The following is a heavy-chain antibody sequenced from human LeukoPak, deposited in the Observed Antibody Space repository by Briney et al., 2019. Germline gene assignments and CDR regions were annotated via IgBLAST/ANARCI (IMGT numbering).Heavy chain of an antibody. Sequence: GRSLRLSCAASGITFSSYAMHWVRQAPGKGLEWVAVISYDGSNKYYADSVKGRFTISRDNSKNTLYLQMNSLRAEDTAVYYCARAAVLVSARYYYGSGSYYPFDPWGQGTLVTVSS. CDR1: GITFSSYA. D-gene: IGHD3-10*01. V-gene: IGHV3-30*04. CDR2: ISYDGSNK. J-gene: IGHJ5*02. CDR3: ARAAVLVSARYYYGSGSYYPFDP.